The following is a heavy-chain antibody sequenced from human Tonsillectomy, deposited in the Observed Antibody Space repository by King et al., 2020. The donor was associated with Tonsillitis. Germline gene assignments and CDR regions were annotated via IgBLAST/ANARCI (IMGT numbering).Heavy chain of an antibody. CDR2: ISNDGGTT. Sequence: VQLVESGGGLVQPGGSLRLSCAASGFTFSTYAMHWVRQAPGKGLEYVSAISNDGGTTYYANSVKGRFTISRDNSKNTLFLQMGSLRADDMAVYYCARVWGGIFGVAYDYWGQGTLVTVSS. J-gene: IGHJ4*02. CDR3: ARVWGGIFGVAYDY. D-gene: IGHD3-3*01. CDR1: GFTFSTYA. V-gene: IGHV3-64*01.